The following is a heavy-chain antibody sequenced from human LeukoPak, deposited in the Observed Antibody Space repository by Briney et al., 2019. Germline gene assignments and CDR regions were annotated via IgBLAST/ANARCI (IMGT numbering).Heavy chain of an antibody. Sequence: ASVKVSCKASGYTFTGYYMHWVRQAPGQGLEWMGWINPNSGGTKYAQKFQGRVTMTRDTSISTACMELSRLRSDDTAVYYCARGSLVDSSSSSGFDYWGQGTLVTVSS. J-gene: IGHJ4*02. V-gene: IGHV1-2*02. CDR1: GYTFTGYY. D-gene: IGHD6-6*01. CDR3: ARGSLVDSSSSSGFDY. CDR2: INPNSGGT.